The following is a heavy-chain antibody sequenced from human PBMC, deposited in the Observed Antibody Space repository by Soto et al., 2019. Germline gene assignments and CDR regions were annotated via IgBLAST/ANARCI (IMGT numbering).Heavy chain of an antibody. Sequence: QVQLVQSGAEVKKPGASVKVSCRASGYTFTSYGISWLRQAPGQGLEWMGWFNAYNGNTKYAQKLQGRVTMTTDTSTSTAYMELRSLRSDDTAVYYCARDQAMAQFDYWGQGTLVTVSS. CDR3: ARDQAMAQFDY. V-gene: IGHV1-18*01. CDR1: GYTFTSYG. CDR2: FNAYNGNT. D-gene: IGHD5-18*01. J-gene: IGHJ4*02.